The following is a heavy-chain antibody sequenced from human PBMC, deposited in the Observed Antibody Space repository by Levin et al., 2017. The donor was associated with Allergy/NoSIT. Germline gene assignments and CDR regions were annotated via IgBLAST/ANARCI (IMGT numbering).Heavy chain of an antibody. V-gene: IGHV1-69*04. CDR2: IIPILGIA. Sequence: KISCKASGGTFSSYAISWVRQAPGQGLEWMGRIIPILGIANYAQKFQGRVTITADKSTSTAYMELSSLRSEDTAVYYCARSAAWGSIAVAGTLDYWGQGTLVTVSS. CDR1: GGTFSSYA. J-gene: IGHJ4*02. CDR3: ARSAAWGSIAVAGTLDY. D-gene: IGHD6-19*01.